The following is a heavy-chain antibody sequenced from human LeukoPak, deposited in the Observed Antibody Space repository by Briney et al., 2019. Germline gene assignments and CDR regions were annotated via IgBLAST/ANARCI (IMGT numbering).Heavy chain of an antibody. CDR3: ARASEGYCSSTSCHVDY. D-gene: IGHD2-2*01. J-gene: IGHJ4*02. CDR1: GGSISSSSYY. Sequence: SETLSLTCIVSGGSISSSSYYWGWIRQPPGKGLEWIGSIYTSGSTNYNPSLKSRVTISVDMSKNQFSLKLSSVTAADTAVYYCARASEGYCSSTSCHVDYWGQGTLVTVSS. V-gene: IGHV4-39*07. CDR2: IYTSGST.